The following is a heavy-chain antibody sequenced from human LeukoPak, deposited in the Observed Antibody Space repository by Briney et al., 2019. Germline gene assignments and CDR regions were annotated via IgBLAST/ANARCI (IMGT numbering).Heavy chain of an antibody. CDR1: GFTFSNYW. CDR2: ISSSSSYI. D-gene: IGHD3-22*01. J-gene: IGHJ3*02. V-gene: IGHV3-21*01. Sequence: PGGSLRLSCAASGFTFSNYWMHWVRQTPGKGLVWVSSISSSSSYIYYADSVKGRFTISRDKAKNSLYLQMNSLRAEDTAVYYCARPTYYYDSSGYYLPVAFDIWGQGTMVTVSS. CDR3: ARPTYYYDSSGYYLPVAFDI.